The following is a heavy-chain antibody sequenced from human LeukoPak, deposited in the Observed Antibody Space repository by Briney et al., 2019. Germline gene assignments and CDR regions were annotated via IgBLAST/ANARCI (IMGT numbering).Heavy chain of an antibody. CDR3: ARDVYYYDSSGYHLFDC. CDR1: GGSISSGNYF. D-gene: IGHD3-22*01. Sequence: SETLSLTCTVSGGSISSGNYFWRWLRQPAGRGLEWMGRIYSSGSIHYNPSLKSRFTISVDTSKNQFSLKLSSVTAADTAVYYCARDVYYYDSSGYHLFDCWGQGTLVTVSS. J-gene: IGHJ4*02. CDR2: IYSSGSI. V-gene: IGHV4-61*02.